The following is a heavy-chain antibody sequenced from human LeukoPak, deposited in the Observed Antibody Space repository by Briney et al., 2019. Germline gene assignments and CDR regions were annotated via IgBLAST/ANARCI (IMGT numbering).Heavy chain of an antibody. J-gene: IGHJ4*02. D-gene: IGHD5/OR15-5a*01. CDR1: GYTLTELS. Sequence: ASVKVSCKVSGYTLTELSMHWVRQAPGKGPEWMGGFDPEDGETIYAQKFQGRVTMTEDTSTDTAYMELSSLRSEDTAVYYCATDLGSTGAREFDYWGQGTLVTVSS. V-gene: IGHV1-24*01. CDR3: ATDLGSTGAREFDY. CDR2: FDPEDGET.